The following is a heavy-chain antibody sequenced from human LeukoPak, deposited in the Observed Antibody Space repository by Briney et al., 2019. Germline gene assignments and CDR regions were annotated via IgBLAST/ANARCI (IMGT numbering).Heavy chain of an antibody. CDR2: IYHSGST. D-gene: IGHD6-6*01. J-gene: IGHJ1*01. CDR1: GGSISTYY. Sequence: SETLSLTCAVSGGSISTYYWNWIRQPPGKGLEWIGYIYHSGSTNYNPSLQSRVTISVDTSKNQSSLNLNSVTAADTAVYYCARGGAARLHFQNWGQGTLVTVSS. V-gene: IGHV4-59*01. CDR3: ARGGAARLHFQN.